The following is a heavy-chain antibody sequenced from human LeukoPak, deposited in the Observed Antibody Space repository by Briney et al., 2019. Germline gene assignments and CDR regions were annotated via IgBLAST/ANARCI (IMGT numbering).Heavy chain of an antibody. J-gene: IGHJ4*02. CDR1: GFSVGSNY. D-gene: IGHD2-2*01. CDR3: ARHGVAVTSYFDY. Sequence: PGGSLRLSCAASGFSVGSNYMSWVRQAPGKGLEWVSVIYSGGSTYYADSVKGRFTISRDNSKSTLYLQMNSLRAEDTAVYYCARHGVAVTSYFDYWGQGTLVTVSS. V-gene: IGHV3-53*01. CDR2: IYSGGST.